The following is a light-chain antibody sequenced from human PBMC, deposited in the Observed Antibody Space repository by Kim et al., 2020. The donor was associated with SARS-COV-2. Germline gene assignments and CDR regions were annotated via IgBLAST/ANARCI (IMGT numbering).Light chain of an antibody. CDR3: SAWDSSLSAWV. CDR2: RNN. V-gene: IGLV10-54*04. Sequence: QTATLTCTGNGNHVGNQGAAWLQQHQGHPPELLSYRNNNRPSGISERFSASRSGNTASLTITALQPEDEADYYCSAWDSSLSAWVFGGGTQLTVL. CDR1: GNHVGNQG. J-gene: IGLJ3*02.